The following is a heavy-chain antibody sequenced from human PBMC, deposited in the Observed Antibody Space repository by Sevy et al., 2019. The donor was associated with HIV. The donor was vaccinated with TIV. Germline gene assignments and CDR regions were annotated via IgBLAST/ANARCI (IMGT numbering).Heavy chain of an antibody. CDR3: VKNRDDSSGFGMDV. J-gene: IGHJ6*02. V-gene: IGHV3-23*01. CDR2: ISGSGGST. Sequence: GSLRLSCAASGFTFSSYAMSWVRQAPGKGLEWVSAISGSGGSTYYADSVKGRFTISRDNSKNALYLQMNSLRAEDTAVYYCVKNRDDSSGFGMDVWGQGTTVTVSS. D-gene: IGHD5-12*01. CDR1: GFTFSSYA.